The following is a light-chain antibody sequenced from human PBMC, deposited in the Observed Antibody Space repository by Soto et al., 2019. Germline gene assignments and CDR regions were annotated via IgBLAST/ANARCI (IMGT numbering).Light chain of an antibody. Sequence: DIQMTQSPSTLSASVGDRVTITFRASQSISSWLAWYQQKPGKAPKLLMYKASSLESGVPSRFSGSGSGTEFTLTISSLQPDDFATYYCQQYNSYWTFGQGTKVDIK. CDR3: QQYNSYWT. CDR1: QSISSW. CDR2: KAS. V-gene: IGKV1-5*03. J-gene: IGKJ1*01.